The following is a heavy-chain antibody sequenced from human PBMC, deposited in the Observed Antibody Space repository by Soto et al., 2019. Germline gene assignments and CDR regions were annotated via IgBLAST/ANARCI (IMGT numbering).Heavy chain of an antibody. J-gene: IGHJ5*02. CDR2: IFSSDET. V-gene: IGHV2-26*01. CDR3: EWDADRADWFDT. CDR1: GFSVSSPKIS. Sequence: SGPTLVNPTETLTLTFAVSGFSVSSPKISVSWIRQPPGKALEWLAQIFSSDETSYNTSLKSRLTISKDISKSQVVLTMTDMDPMDTATYYCEWDADRADWFDTWGQGILVPVSS.